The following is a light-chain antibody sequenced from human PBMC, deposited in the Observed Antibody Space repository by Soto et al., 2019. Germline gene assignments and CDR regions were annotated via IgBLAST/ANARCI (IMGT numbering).Light chain of an antibody. J-gene: IGKJ1*01. Sequence: DIQMTQTPTPLSASVRDRVTITFRASQSISSYLNWYQQKPGKAPKLLIYKASSLESGVPSRFSGSGSGTEFTLTISSLQPDDFATYYCQQYNSYSTFGQGTKVDIK. CDR3: QQYNSYST. CDR1: QSISSY. CDR2: KAS. V-gene: IGKV1-5*03.